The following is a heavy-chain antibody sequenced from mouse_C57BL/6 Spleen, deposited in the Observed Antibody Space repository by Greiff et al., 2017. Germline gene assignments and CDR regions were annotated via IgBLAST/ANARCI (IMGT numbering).Heavy chain of an antibody. CDR2: IDPANGNT. CDR3: ARRDYYGSSYGYFDV. Sequence: DVQLQESVAELVRPGASVKLSCTASGFNIKNTYMHWVKQRPEQGLEWIGRIDPANGNTKYAPKFQGKATITADTSSNTAYLQLSSLTSEDTAIYYCARRDYYGSSYGYFDVWGTGTTVTVSS. J-gene: IGHJ1*03. CDR1: GFNIKNTY. D-gene: IGHD1-1*01. V-gene: IGHV14-3*01.